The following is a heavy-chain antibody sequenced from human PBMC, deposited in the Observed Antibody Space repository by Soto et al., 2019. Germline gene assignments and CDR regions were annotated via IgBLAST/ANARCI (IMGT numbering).Heavy chain of an antibody. J-gene: IGHJ6*02. CDR3: ARDVNMVRGDPLDYYYGMDV. CDR1: GYTFTSYG. Sequence: ASVKVSCKASGYTFTSYGISWVRQAPGQGLEWMGWISAYNGNTNYAQKLQGWVTMTRDTSISTAYMELSRLRSDDTAVYYCARDVNMVRGDPLDYYYGMDVWGQGTTVTVSS. V-gene: IGHV1-18*01. CDR2: ISAYNGNT. D-gene: IGHD3-10*01.